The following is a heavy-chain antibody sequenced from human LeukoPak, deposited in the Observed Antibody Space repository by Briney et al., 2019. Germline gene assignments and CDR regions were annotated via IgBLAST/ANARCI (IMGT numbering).Heavy chain of an antibody. Sequence: PSETLSLTCGVNGGSFSGYYWSWIRQPPGKGLEWIGEINHSGITNYNPSLESRVTISIDTSKNQFSLKVKSVTAADTAVYFCARKEEVKAWDYWGQGTLVTVSS. CDR2: INHSGIT. CDR1: GGSFSGYY. D-gene: IGHD4-23*01. V-gene: IGHV4-34*01. CDR3: ARKEEVKAWDY. J-gene: IGHJ4*02.